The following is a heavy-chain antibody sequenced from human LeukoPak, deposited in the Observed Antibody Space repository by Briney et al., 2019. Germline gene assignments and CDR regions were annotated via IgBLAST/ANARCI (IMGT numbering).Heavy chain of an antibody. V-gene: IGHV4-39*01. CDR1: GGSISSSSYY. Sequence: SETLSLTCTVSGGSISSSSYYWGWTRQAPGKGLEWIATICHSGSTYYNPSLQSRVTISLDTSKNQFSLKLSSVTAADTAVYYCARLGLWFGELSPYNWFDPWGQGTLVTVSS. J-gene: IGHJ5*02. D-gene: IGHD3-10*01. CDR2: ICHSGST. CDR3: ARLGLWFGELSPYNWFDP.